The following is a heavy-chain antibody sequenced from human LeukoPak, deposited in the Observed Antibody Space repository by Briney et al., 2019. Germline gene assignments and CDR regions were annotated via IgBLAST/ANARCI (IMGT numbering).Heavy chain of an antibody. CDR2: INPNSGGT. CDR3: ARDDFGDYVPFDY. Sequence: ASVEVSCKASGYTFTGYYMHWVRQAPGQGLEWMGWINPNSGGTNYAQKFQGRVTMTRDTSISTAYMELSRLRSDDTAVYYCARDDFGDYVPFDYWGQGTLVTVSS. D-gene: IGHD4-17*01. J-gene: IGHJ4*02. V-gene: IGHV1-2*02. CDR1: GYTFTGYY.